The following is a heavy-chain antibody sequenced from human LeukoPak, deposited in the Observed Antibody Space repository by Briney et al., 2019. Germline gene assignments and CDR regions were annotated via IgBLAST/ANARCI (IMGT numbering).Heavy chain of an antibody. CDR3: GGQLLWEYGMDV. Sequence: PGGSLRLSCVASGFTFSSYWMHWVRQAPGKGLVWVSRINSDGSSTSYADSVKGRFTISRDNAKNTLYLQMNSLRAEDTAVYYCGGQLLWEYGMDVWGQGTTVTVSS. D-gene: IGHD2-2*01. V-gene: IGHV3-74*01. CDR2: INSDGSST. CDR1: GFTFSSYW. J-gene: IGHJ6*02.